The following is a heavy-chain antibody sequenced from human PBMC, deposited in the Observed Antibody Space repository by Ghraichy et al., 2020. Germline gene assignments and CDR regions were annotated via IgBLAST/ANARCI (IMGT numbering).Heavy chain of an antibody. D-gene: IGHD1-26*01. CDR3: ARDIGPHLPYYMDV. V-gene: IGHV1-3*01. CDR1: GYTFTSYA. CDR2: INAGNDNT. Sequence: AAVKVSCKASGYTFTSYAMHWVRQAPGQRLEWMGWINAGNDNTKYSQKFQGRVTITRDTSASTAYMELSSLRSEDTAVYYCARDIGPHLPYYMDVWGKGTTVTVSS. J-gene: IGHJ6*03.